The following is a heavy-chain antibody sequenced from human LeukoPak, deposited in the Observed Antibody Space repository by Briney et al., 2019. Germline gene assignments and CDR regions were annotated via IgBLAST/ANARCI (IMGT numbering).Heavy chain of an antibody. CDR1: GFTFSSYG. CDR2: ISYDGSNK. D-gene: IGHD6-13*01. J-gene: IGHJ4*02. Sequence: PGGSLRPSCAASGFTFSSYGMHWVRQAPGKGLEWVAVISYDGSNKYYADSVKGRFTISRDNSKNTLYLQMNSLRAEDTAVYYCASSRHWGQGTLVTVSS. CDR3: ASSRH. V-gene: IGHV3-30*03.